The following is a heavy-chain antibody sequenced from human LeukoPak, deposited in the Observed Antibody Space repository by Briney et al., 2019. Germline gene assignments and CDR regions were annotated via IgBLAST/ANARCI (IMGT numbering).Heavy chain of an antibody. Sequence: ASVKVSCTASGYTFTSYGISWVRQAPGQGLEWMGWTSAYNGNTNYAQKLQGRVTMTTDTSTSTAYMELRSLRSDDTAVYYCARDLLTLRYFDYWGQGTLVTVSS. V-gene: IGHV1-18*01. CDR1: GYTFTSYG. J-gene: IGHJ4*02. CDR2: TSAYNGNT. CDR3: ARDLLTLRYFDY. D-gene: IGHD4-17*01.